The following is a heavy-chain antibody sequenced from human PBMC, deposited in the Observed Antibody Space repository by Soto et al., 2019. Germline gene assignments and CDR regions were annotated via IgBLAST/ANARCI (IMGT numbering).Heavy chain of an antibody. Sequence: QVQLQESGPGLVKPSQTLSLTCTVSGGSISSGGYYWSWIRQHPGKGLEWIGYIYYSGSTYYNPSLKIRVTISVDTSKNQFSLKLSSVTAADTAVYYCASSMLNNPDAFDIWGQGTMVTVSS. CDR1: GGSISSGGYY. CDR3: ASSMLNNPDAFDI. J-gene: IGHJ3*02. CDR2: IYYSGST. V-gene: IGHV4-31*03. D-gene: IGHD3-10*02.